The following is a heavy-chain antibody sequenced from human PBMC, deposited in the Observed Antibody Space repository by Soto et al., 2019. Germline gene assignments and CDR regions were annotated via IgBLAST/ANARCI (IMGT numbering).Heavy chain of an antibody. CDR2: IWYDGSNK. V-gene: IGHV3-33*01. J-gene: IGHJ3*02. CDR3: ARDTWEPMTTVTTYGITRAFDI. D-gene: IGHD4-17*01. CDR1: GFTFSSYG. Sequence: QVQLVESGGGVVQPGRSLRLSCAASGFTFSSYGMHWVRQAPGKGLEWVAVIWYDGSNKYYADSVKGRFTISRDNSKNTLYLQMNSLRAEDTAVYYCARDTWEPMTTVTTYGITRAFDIWGQGTMVTVSS.